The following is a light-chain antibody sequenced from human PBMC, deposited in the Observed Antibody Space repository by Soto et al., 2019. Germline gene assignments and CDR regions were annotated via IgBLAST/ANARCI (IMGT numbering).Light chain of an antibody. J-gene: IGKJ1*01. CDR1: QSISSY. CDR2: AAS. V-gene: IGKV1-39*01. CDR3: QQSYSTPWT. Sequence: DIQMTQSPSSLSASVGDRVTITCRASQSISSYLNWYQQKPGKAPKLLIYAASSLQSGVPSRFSGSGARKDFPLTISSLQPEDFANYYCQQSYSTPWTFGQGTKVEIK.